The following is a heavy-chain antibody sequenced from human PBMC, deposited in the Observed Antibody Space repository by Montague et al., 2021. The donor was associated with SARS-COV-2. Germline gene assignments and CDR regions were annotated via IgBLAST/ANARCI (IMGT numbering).Heavy chain of an antibody. CDR3: AIPMVRGFSRAFDI. V-gene: IGHV4-34*01. CDR1: GGSFSGYY. D-gene: IGHD3-10*01. CDR2: INHSGST. Sequence: SETLSLTCAVYGGSFSGYYWSWIRQPPGKGLELIGEINHSGSTXXXPSXXXRVTISVDTSKNQFSLKLSSVTAADTAVYYCAIPMVRGFSRAFDIWGQGTMVTVSS. J-gene: IGHJ3*02.